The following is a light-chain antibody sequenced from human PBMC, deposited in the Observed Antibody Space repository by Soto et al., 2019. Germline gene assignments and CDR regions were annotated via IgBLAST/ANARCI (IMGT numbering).Light chain of an antibody. V-gene: IGLV2-14*01. CDR3: SSYSSSILLV. Sequence: QSVLTQPASVSGSPGQSITISCTGTSSDVGGYNSVSWYQQHPGKVPKLMIYDVSNRPSGVSDRFSGSKSGNTAALTISGLQAEDEADYYCSSYSSSILLVFGGGTKLTVL. CDR2: DVS. CDR1: SSDVGGYNS. J-gene: IGLJ2*01.